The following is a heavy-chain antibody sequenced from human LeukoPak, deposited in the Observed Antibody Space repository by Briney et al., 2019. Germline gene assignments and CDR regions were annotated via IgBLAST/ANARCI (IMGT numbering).Heavy chain of an antibody. J-gene: IGHJ4*02. Sequence: SQTLSLTCTVSGGSISSGSYYWSWIRQPAGKGLEWIGRIYTSGSTNYNPSLKSRVTISVDTSKNQFSLKLSSVTAADTAVYYCASLDCSSTSCYEGWVYYFDYWGQGTLVTVSS. V-gene: IGHV4-61*02. CDR3: ASLDCSSTSCYEGWVYYFDY. D-gene: IGHD2-2*01. CDR1: GGSISSGSYY. CDR2: IYTSGST.